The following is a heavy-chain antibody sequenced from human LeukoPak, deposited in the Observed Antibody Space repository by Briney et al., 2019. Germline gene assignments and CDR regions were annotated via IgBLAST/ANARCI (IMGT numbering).Heavy chain of an antibody. J-gene: IGHJ4*02. CDR1: GFIFSDCA. Sequence: GGSLRLSCVASGFIFSDCAINWVRQAPGKGLEWVSVVSGGGDSTRYAESVKGRFITSRDNPKNIVYLHMNRLTVDDTAMYYCERGWFGKVGDFWGQGTLVTVSS. CDR3: ERGWFGKVGDF. CDR2: VSGGGDST. D-gene: IGHD3-10*01. V-gene: IGHV3-23*01.